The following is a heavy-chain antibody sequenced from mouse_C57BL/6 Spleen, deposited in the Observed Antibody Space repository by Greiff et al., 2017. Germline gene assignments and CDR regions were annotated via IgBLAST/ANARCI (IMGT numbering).Heavy chain of an antibody. D-gene: IGHD3-3*01. CDR2: IYPGSGNT. CDR3: ADGTGYFDY. Sequence: QVQLQQSGPELVKPGASVKISCKASGYSFTSYYIHWVKQRPGQGLEWIGWIYPGSGNTKYNEKFKGKATMTADTSSSTAYMQLRSLTSEDSAVYYCADGTGYFDYWGQGTTLTVSS. V-gene: IGHV1-66*01. CDR1: GYSFTSYY. J-gene: IGHJ2*01.